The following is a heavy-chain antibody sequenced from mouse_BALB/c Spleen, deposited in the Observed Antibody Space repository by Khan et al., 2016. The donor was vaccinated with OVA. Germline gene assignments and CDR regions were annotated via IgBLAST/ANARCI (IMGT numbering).Heavy chain of an antibody. J-gene: IGHJ4*01. D-gene: IGHD2-14*01. CDR1: GYTFTTAG. CDR3: ARGGAAYYRYDGGAMEY. CDR2: INTHSGVP. V-gene: IGHV9-4*02. Sequence: QIQLVQSGPELKKPGETVRISCKASGYTFTTAGIQWVQKMPGKGLKWIGWINTHSGVPKYAEDFKGRFAFSLEISVNTAYLQITNLTNEDTATYFGARGGAAYYRYDGGAMEYWGQGTSVIVSS.